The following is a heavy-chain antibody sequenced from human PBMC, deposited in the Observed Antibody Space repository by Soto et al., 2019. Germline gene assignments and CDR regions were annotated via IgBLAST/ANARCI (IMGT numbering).Heavy chain of an antibody. CDR3: ARDNPRSSGWDV. J-gene: IGHJ6*02. V-gene: IGHV3-48*02. Sequence: EVHLVESGGGLVQPGGSLRLSCAASEFTLSSYSMNWVRQAPGKGLEWVSYINSGSTTIYYADSVKGRFTISRDNAKNSLYLQMNSLRDEDTAVYYCARDNPRSSGWDVWGQGTTVTVSS. CDR1: EFTLSSYS. CDR2: INSGSTTI.